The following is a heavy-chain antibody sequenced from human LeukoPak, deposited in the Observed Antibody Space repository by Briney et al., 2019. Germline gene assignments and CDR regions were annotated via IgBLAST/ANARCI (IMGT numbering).Heavy chain of an antibody. D-gene: IGHD5-24*01. V-gene: IGHV4-59*01. CDR1: GGSISSYY. Sequence: SETLSLTCTVSGGSISSYYWSWIRQPPGKGLEWIGYIYYSGSTNYNPSLKSRVTISVDTSKNQFSLKLSSVTAAGTAVYYCAREYGDLQYYFDYWGQGTLVTVSS. CDR3: AREYGDLQYYFDY. CDR2: IYYSGST. J-gene: IGHJ4*02.